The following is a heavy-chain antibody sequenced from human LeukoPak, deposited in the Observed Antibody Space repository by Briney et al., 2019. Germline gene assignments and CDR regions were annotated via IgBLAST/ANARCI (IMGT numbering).Heavy chain of an antibody. J-gene: IGHJ3*02. V-gene: IGHV3-33*06. Sequence: GGSLRLSCAASGFTFSSYGMHWVRQAPGKGLEWVAVIWYDGSNKYYADSVKGRFTISRENSKNTLYLQMNSLRAEDTAVYYCAKDAPYGDDAFDIWGQGTMVTVSS. D-gene: IGHD2-8*01. CDR2: IWYDGSNK. CDR3: AKDAPYGDDAFDI. CDR1: GFTFSSYG.